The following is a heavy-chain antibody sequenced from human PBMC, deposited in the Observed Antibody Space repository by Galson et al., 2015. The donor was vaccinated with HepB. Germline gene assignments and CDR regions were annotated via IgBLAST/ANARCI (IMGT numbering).Heavy chain of an antibody. Sequence: SVKVSCKASGYTFTGYYMHWVRQAPGQGLEWMGRINPNSGGTNYAQKFQGRVTMTRDTSISTAYMELSRLRSDDTAVYYCAREGTPMGYDFWSGYYTSYYYYYYMDVWGKGTTVTVSS. CDR1: GYTFTGYY. CDR3: AREGTPMGYDFWSGYYTSYYYYYYMDV. CDR2: INPNSGGT. J-gene: IGHJ6*03. V-gene: IGHV1-2*06. D-gene: IGHD3-3*01.